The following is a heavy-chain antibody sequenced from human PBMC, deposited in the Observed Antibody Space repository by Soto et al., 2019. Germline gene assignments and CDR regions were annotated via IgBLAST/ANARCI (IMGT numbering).Heavy chain of an antibody. Sequence: SETLSLTCTVSGGSISSYYWSWIRQPPGKGLEWIGYIYYSGSTNYNPSLKSRVTISVDTSKNQFSLKLSSVTAADTAVYYCARDQRREYYDSSGHWFDPWGQGTLVTVSS. CDR1: GGSISSYY. CDR2: IYYSGST. V-gene: IGHV4-59*01. J-gene: IGHJ5*02. CDR3: ARDQRREYYDSSGHWFDP. D-gene: IGHD3-22*01.